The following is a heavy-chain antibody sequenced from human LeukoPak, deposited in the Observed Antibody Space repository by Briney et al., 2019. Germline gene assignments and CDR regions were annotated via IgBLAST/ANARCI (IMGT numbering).Heavy chain of an antibody. CDR3: ARDGEYSSSPGGAFDI. CDR1: GFTFSSYA. J-gene: IGHJ3*02. D-gene: IGHD6-6*01. CDR2: ISYDGSNK. Sequence: GRSLRLSCAASGFTFSSYAMHWVRQAPGKGLEWVAVISYDGSNKYYADSVKGRFTISRDNSKNTLYLQMNSLRAEDTAVYYCARDGEYSSSPGGAFDIWGQGTMVTVSS. V-gene: IGHV3-30-3*01.